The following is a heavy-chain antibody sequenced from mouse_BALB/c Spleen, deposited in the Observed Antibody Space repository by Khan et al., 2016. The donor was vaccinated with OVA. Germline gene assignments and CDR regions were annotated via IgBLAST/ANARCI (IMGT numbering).Heavy chain of an antibody. D-gene: IGHD1-1*01. V-gene: IGHV3-2*02. CDR2: ISYSGNT. CDR3: ARKKYYGYAMDY. Sequence: EVQLQESGPGLAKPSQSLSLTCTVTGYSITSGYAWNWIRQFPGNKLEWMGYISYSGNTSYNPSLRSRISITRDTSKNQFFLQLNCVTTEETATYYCARKKYYGYAMDYWGQGTAVTVSS. CDR1: GYSITSGYA. J-gene: IGHJ4*01.